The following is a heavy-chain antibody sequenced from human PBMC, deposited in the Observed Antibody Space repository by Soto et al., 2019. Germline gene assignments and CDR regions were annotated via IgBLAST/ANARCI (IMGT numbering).Heavy chain of an antibody. V-gene: IGHV4-59*08. CDR1: GGSISSYY. J-gene: IGHJ5*02. CDR3: ARHGDDFWSGYYYPQNNWFDP. Sequence: SETLSLTCTVSGGSISSYYWSWIRQPPGKGLEWIGYIYYSGSTNYNPSLKSRVTISVDTSKNQFSLKLSSVTAADTAVYYCARHGDDFWSGYYYPQNNWFDPWGQGTLVTVSS. CDR2: IYYSGST. D-gene: IGHD3-3*01.